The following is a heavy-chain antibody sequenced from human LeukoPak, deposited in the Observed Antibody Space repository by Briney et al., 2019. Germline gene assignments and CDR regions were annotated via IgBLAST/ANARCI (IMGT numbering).Heavy chain of an antibody. Sequence: SETLSLTCTVSGGSISSGGYYWSWIRQHPGKGLEWIGYIYYSGSTYYNPSLKSRVTISVDTSKNQFSLKLSSVTAADTAVYYCARSSGSSSYYSDYWGQGTLVTVSS. CDR2: IYYSGST. CDR3: ARSSGSSSYYSDY. J-gene: IGHJ4*02. D-gene: IGHD3-10*01. V-gene: IGHV4-31*03. CDR1: GGSISSGGYY.